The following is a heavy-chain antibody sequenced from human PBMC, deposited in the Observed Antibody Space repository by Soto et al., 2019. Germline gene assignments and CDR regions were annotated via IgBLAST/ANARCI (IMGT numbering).Heavy chain of an antibody. Sequence: EFLTITVRSSGGPFSTYWIAWVRQMPGKGLEWMGIIYPGDSDTKYSPAFQGQVTISADKSINTAYLQWTSLEASDTAMYYCARKFSPEFFDSWGQGTLGTVSS. V-gene: IGHV5-51*01. J-gene: IGHJ4*02. CDR1: GGPFSTYW. CDR2: IYPGDSDT. CDR3: ARKFSPEFFDS.